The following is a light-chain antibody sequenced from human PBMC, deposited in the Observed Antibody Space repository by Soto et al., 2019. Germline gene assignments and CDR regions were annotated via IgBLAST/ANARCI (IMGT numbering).Light chain of an antibody. CDR2: KAS. CDR1: QTISSW. Sequence: DIQMTQAPSTLSGSVGDGLTITCRASQTISSWLAWYQQRQGKPPKILIYKASTLKSGVPSRFSGSRSGTESTLTISRLQTDDFATYYCQHYNSYSEAFGQGTKVDIK. CDR3: QHYNSYSEA. J-gene: IGKJ1*01. V-gene: IGKV1-5*03.